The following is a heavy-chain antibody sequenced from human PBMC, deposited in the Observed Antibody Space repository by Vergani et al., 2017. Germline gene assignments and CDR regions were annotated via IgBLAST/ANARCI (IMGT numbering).Heavy chain of an antibody. J-gene: IGHJ4*02. D-gene: IGHD2-21*01. V-gene: IGHV4-59*01. CDR2: IYDSGDT. CDR3: ASGALWWLQQIDS. CDR1: GDSMNTYY. Sequence: QVQLQESGPGLVKPSETLSLTCSVSGDSMNTYYWTWIRQPPGKGLEWIGYIYDSGDTKYNPSLKSRVTISLDTSKNQFSLTLYAVTAADTAVYYCASGALWWLQQIDSWGQGTLVTVSS.